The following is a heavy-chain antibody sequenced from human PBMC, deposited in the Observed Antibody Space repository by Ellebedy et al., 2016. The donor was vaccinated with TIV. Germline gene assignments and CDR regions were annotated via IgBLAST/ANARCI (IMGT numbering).Heavy chain of an antibody. CDR3: ARLHCSRSDPRLNWFDP. V-gene: IGHV4-39*01. CDR1: GGSISSSGFF. D-gene: IGHD2-2*01. Sequence: SETLSLTXSVSGGSISSSGFFWGWIRQPPGEGLEWIASVYYGGSTYYNPSLKGRVTISVDTSKNQFSLRLTSVTAADTAVYYCARLHCSRSDPRLNWFDPWGQGTLVTVSS. CDR2: VYYGGST. J-gene: IGHJ5*02.